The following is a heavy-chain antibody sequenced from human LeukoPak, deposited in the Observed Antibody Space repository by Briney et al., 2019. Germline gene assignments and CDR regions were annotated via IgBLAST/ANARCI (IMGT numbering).Heavy chain of an antibody. CDR2: ISYDGSNK. V-gene: IGHV3-30*18. CDR1: GFTFSNYG. Sequence: LAGGSLRLSCATSGFTFSNYGMHWVRQAPGKGLEWVAVISYDGSNKYYADSVKGRFTISRDNSKNKLYLQMNSLRPEDAAVYYCANLPLWGQGTLVTVSS. CDR3: ANLPL. J-gene: IGHJ4*02.